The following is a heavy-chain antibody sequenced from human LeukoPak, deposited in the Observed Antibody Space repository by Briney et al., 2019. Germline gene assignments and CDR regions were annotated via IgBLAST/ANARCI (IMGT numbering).Heavy chain of an antibody. D-gene: IGHD2-15*01. CDR2: IYPDDSDT. J-gene: IGHJ4*02. Sequence: GESLKISCKGSGYSFTSYWIAWVRQMPGKGLEWMGIIYPDDSDTRYSPSFQGQVTISADKSISTAYLQWSSLKASDTAMYYCARLPYCSGGSCPPVYFDSWGQGTLATVSS. CDR3: ARLPYCSGGSCPPVYFDS. CDR1: GYSFTSYW. V-gene: IGHV5-51*01.